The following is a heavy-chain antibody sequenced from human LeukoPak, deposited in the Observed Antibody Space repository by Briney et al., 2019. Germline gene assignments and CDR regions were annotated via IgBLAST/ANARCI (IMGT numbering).Heavy chain of an antibody. V-gene: IGHV1-69*05. CDR2: IIPIFGTA. D-gene: IGHD4-17*01. CDR3: ARIPADYGDYVEAGDY. J-gene: IGHJ4*02. CDR1: GGTFSSYA. Sequence: SVKVSCKASGGTFSSYAISWVRQAPGQGPEWMGGIIPIFGTANYAQKFQGRVTITTDESTSTAYMELSSLRSEDTAVYYCARIPADYGDYVEAGDYWGQGTLVTVSS.